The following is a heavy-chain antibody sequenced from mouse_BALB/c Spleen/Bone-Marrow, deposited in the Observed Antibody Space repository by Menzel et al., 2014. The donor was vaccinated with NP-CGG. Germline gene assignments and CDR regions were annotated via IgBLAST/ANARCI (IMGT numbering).Heavy chain of an antibody. V-gene: IGHV5-17*02. D-gene: IGHD4-1*01. CDR1: GFTFSSFG. J-gene: IGHJ2*01. CDR3: TRWGNWEDFDY. Sequence: EVKLVESGGGLVQPGGSRKLSCAASGFTFSSFGMHWVRQAPEKGPEWVAYISSGSRTIYYADTVKGRFTISRDNPKNTLFLQMTGLRSEDTAMYYCTRWGNWEDFDYWGQGTTLTVSS. CDR2: ISSGSRTI.